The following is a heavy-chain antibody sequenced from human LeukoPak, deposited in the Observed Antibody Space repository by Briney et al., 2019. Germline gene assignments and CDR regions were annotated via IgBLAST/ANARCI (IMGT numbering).Heavy chain of an antibody. CDR3: ARGPAMYYDFWSGYEDTEYFQH. CDR1: GGTFSSYA. Sequence: SVKVSCKASGGTFSSYAISWVRQAPGQGLEWMGGIIPIFGTANYAQKFQGRVTITTDESTSTAYMALSSLRSEDTAVYYCARGPAMYYDFWSGYEDTEYFQHWGQGTLVTVSS. J-gene: IGHJ1*01. V-gene: IGHV1-69*05. D-gene: IGHD3-3*01. CDR2: IIPIFGTA.